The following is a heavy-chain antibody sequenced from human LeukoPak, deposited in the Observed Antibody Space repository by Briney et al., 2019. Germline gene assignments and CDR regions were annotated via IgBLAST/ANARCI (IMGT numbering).Heavy chain of an antibody. CDR1: GFTFDDYA. Sequence: GGSLRLSCAASGFTFDDYAMHWVRQAPGKGLEWVSGISWNSGSIGYADSVKGRLTTYRDNAKNSLYLQMNRLRAEDTALYYCAKGPYELGSTWFDPWGQGTLVTVSS. CDR3: AKGPYELGSTWFDP. V-gene: IGHV3-9*01. D-gene: IGHD3-3*01. J-gene: IGHJ5*02. CDR2: ISWNSGSI.